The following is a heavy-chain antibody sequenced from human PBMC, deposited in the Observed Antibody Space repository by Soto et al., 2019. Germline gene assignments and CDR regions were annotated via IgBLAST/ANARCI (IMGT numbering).Heavy chain of an antibody. CDR1: GGSFSGYY. CDR2: INHSGST. J-gene: IGHJ6*02. D-gene: IGHD4-17*01. V-gene: IGHV4-34*01. Sequence: QVQLQQWGAGLLKPSETLSLTCAVYGGSFSGYYWSWIRQPPGKGLEWIGDINHSGSTNYIPSLKSRVTISVDTYKNQFSLKLSSVTAADTAVYYWARGHGDYVRILDVWGQGTTVTVSS. CDR3: ARGHGDYVRILDV.